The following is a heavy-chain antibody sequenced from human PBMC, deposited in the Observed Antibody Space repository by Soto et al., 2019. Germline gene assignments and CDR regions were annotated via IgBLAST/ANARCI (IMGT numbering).Heavy chain of an antibody. Sequence: GESLKISCNGSGYSFTIYCISLVLRMPGKGLEWMGRIDPSDSYTNYSPSFQGHVTISADKSISTAYLQWSSLKASDTAMYYCARLRDTAMPQGGMDVWGQGTTVTVSS. V-gene: IGHV5-10-1*01. D-gene: IGHD5-18*01. CDR3: ARLRDTAMPQGGMDV. CDR2: IDPSDSYT. J-gene: IGHJ6*02. CDR1: GYSFTIYC.